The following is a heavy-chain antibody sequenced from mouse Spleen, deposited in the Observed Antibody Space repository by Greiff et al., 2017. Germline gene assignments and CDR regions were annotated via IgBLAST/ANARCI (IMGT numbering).Heavy chain of an antibody. CDR2: INPNNGGT. D-gene: IGHD2-3*01. V-gene: IGHV1-26*01. Sequence: VQLQQSGPELVKPGASVKISCKASGYTFTDYYMNWVKQSHGKSLEWIGDINPNNGGTSYNQKFKGKATLTVDKSSSTAYMELRSLTSEDSAVYYCARSYDGYLYYAMDYWGQGTSVTVSS. CDR3: ARSYDGYLYYAMDY. J-gene: IGHJ4*01. CDR1: GYTFTDYY.